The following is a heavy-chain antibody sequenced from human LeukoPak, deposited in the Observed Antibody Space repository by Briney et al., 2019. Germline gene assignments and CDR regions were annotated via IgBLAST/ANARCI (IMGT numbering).Heavy chain of an antibody. Sequence: GGSLRLSCAASGFTFSSYSMNWVRQAPGKGLEWVSSISSSSYIYYADSVKGRFTISRDNAKNSLYLQMNSLRAEDTAVYYCARDNWMYTRGDYWGQGTLVTVSS. J-gene: IGHJ4*02. D-gene: IGHD1-20*01. CDR1: GFTFSSYS. CDR2: ISSSSYI. CDR3: ARDNWMYTRGDY. V-gene: IGHV3-21*01.